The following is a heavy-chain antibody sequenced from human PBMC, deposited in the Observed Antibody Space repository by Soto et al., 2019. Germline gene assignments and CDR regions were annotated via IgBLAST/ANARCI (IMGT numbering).Heavy chain of an antibody. J-gene: IGHJ5*02. V-gene: IGHV2-5*02. Sequence: SGPTLVNPTQTXTLTCTFSGFSLSTSGVGLGWIRQPPGKALEWLALIYWDDDKRYSPSLKSRITITKDTSKNQVVLTMTNMEPVDTATYYCAHEPGDSSGWAKNWFGTWGKGTLVTVSS. CDR3: AHEPGDSSGWAKNWFGT. D-gene: IGHD6-19*01. CDR1: GFSLSTSGVG. CDR2: IYWDDDK.